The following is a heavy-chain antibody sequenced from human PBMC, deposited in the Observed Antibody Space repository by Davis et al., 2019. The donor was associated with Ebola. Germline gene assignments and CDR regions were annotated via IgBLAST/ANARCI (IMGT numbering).Heavy chain of an antibody. Sequence: GESLKISCKGSGYSFTTHWIGWVRQIPGKGLEWMGIIYPGDSDTRYSPSFQGQVTISAGKSISTAYLQWSSLKASDTAMYYCAKLRREGALFYFDYWGQGTLVTVSS. V-gene: IGHV5-51*01. D-gene: IGHD1-26*01. CDR1: GYSFTTHW. CDR3: AKLRREGALFYFDY. J-gene: IGHJ4*02. CDR2: IYPGDSDT.